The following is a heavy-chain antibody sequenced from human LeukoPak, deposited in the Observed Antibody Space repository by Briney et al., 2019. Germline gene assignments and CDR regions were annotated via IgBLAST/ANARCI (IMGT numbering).Heavy chain of an antibody. CDR1: GFTFSSYA. CDR2: ISGSGGST. V-gene: IGHV3-23*01. CDR3: AKDRSVVVAAATERWFDP. J-gene: IGHJ5*02. D-gene: IGHD2-15*01. Sequence: GGSLRLSCAASGFTFSSYAMSWVRQAPGKGLEWVSAISGSGGSTYYADSVKGRFTISRDNSKNTLYLQMNSLRAEDTAVYYCAKDRSVVVAAATERWFDPWGQGTLVTVSS.